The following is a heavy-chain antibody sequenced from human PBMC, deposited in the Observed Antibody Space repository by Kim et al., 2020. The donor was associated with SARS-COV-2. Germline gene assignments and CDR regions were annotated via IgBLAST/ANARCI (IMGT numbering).Heavy chain of an antibody. Sequence: SSGDSVKDRFTISRDIAKNTLYLQLNSLRAEDTAVYHCVTAPNYYTIMDVWGQGTTVTISS. CDR3: VTAPNYYTIMDV. V-gene: IGHV3-74*01. J-gene: IGHJ6*02. D-gene: IGHD1-26*01.